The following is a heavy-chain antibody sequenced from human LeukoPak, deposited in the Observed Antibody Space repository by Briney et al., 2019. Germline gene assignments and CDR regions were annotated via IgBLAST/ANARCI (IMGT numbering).Heavy chain of an antibody. D-gene: IGHD4-17*01. CDR3: ARDVHGDYGSGWFDP. Sequence: ASVKVSCKTSGGTFNKSAISWVRQAPGQGLEWLGGMMPLFGTAGYANNFQRSLTITNDDSTRTVYLDLTSLTSDDTAVYYCARDVHGDYGSGWFDPWGQGTLVSVSS. V-gene: IGHV1-69*05. CDR2: MMPLFGTA. CDR1: GGTFNKSA. J-gene: IGHJ5*02.